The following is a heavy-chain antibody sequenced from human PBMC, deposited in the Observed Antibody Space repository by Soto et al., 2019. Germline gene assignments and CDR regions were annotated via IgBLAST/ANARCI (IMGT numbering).Heavy chain of an antibody. CDR1: GGSIGSYY. CDR2: IYYSGST. Sequence: QVQLQESGPGLVKPSETLSLTCTVSGGSIGSYYWSWLRQPPGKGLEWIGHIYYSGSTKYSPSLKSRLTVSVDTSKNQFSLKLNSVTAADTAVYYCARGDGCGGNCFYGMDVWGQGTTVTVSS. D-gene: IGHD2-21*01. J-gene: IGHJ6*02. V-gene: IGHV4-59*01. CDR3: ARGDGCGGNCFYGMDV.